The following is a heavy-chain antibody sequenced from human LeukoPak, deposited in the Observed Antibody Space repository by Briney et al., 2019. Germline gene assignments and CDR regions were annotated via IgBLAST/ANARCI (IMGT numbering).Heavy chain of an antibody. CDR1: GYTLTELS. CDR3: ATGGEYSSSWYGFYDY. CDR2: FDPEDGET. J-gene: IGHJ4*02. Sequence: EASVNVSFKFSGYTLTELSMHWVRQAPGKGLEWMGGFDPEDGETIYAQKFQGRVTMTEDTSTDTAYMELSSLRSEDTAVYYCATGGEYSSSWYGFYDYWGQGTLVTVSS. V-gene: IGHV1-24*01. D-gene: IGHD6-13*01.